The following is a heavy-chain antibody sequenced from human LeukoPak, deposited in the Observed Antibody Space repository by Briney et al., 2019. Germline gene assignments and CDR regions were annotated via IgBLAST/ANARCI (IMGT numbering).Heavy chain of an antibody. J-gene: IGHJ4*02. D-gene: IGHD3-22*01. Sequence: PGGSLRLSCAASGFTFSTYGMNWVRQAPGKGLEWVSAISGSGGSTYYADSVKGRFTISRDNAKNSLYLQMNSLRAEDTAVYYCATGASYDSSGSPFYWGQGTLVTVSS. V-gene: IGHV3-23*01. CDR2: ISGSGGST. CDR3: ATGASYDSSGSPFY. CDR1: GFTFSTYG.